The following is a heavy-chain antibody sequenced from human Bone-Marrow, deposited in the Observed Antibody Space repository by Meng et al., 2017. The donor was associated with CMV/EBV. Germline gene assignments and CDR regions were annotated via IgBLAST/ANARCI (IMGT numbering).Heavy chain of an antibody. Sequence: GESLKISCAACGFTFSSYDMHWVRQAPGKGLEWVGFIRSKAYGGTTEYAASVKGRFTISRDDSKSIAYLQMNSLKTEDTAVYYCTRVQYCSSTSCYTDAFDIWGQGTMVTVSS. V-gene: IGHV3-49*04. CDR3: TRVQYCSSTSCYTDAFDI. CDR1: GFTFSSYD. D-gene: IGHD2-2*02. J-gene: IGHJ3*02. CDR2: IRSKAYGGTT.